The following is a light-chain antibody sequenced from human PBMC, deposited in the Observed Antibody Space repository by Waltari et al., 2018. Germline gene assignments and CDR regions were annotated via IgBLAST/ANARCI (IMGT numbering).Light chain of an antibody. V-gene: IGKV2-30*01. Sequence: DVVMTQSPLPLPVTLGQPASISCRSSQSPVYSDGNIYLNWFQQRPGQSPRGLIDQVAKRDSGGPDRVSGSGSGTDVTLKISRVEAEDVGVYYCMQGTHWPYTFGQGTKLEIK. CDR3: MQGTHWPYT. J-gene: IGKJ2*01. CDR1: QSPVYSDGNIY. CDR2: QVA.